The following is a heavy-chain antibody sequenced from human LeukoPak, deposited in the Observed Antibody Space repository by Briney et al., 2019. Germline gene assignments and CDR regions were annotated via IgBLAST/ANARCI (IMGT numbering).Heavy chain of an antibody. J-gene: IGHJ4*02. D-gene: IGHD1-26*01. Sequence: PGGSLRLSCAASGFTFDDYAIHWVRQSPEKGLEWLSLITWDGVKTYYTDSVKGRFTISRDNSKNLVYLQMNSLRREDTALYYCTKSRALGSYAPVDYWGRGTLVTVSS. V-gene: IGHV3-43D*04. CDR1: GFTFDDYA. CDR2: ITWDGVKT. CDR3: TKSRALGSYAPVDY.